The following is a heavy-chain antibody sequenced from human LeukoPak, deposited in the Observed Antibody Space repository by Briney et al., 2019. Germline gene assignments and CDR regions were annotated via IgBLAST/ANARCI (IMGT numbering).Heavy chain of an antibody. CDR1: GFTFSDFG. Sequence: GGSLRLSCAASGFTFSDFGMHWVRQAPGKGLEWVAVIWNDGSNEYYADSVKGRFTISRYNSKNTVSLQMNSLRDEDTAVYYCAKDAQRGFDYSNSLEYWGQGTLVTVSS. J-gene: IGHJ4*02. CDR2: IWNDGSNE. V-gene: IGHV3-33*06. D-gene: IGHD4-11*01. CDR3: AKDAQRGFDYSNSLEY.